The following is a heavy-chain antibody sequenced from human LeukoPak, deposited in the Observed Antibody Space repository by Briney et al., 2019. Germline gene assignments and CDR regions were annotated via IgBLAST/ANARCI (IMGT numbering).Heavy chain of an antibody. J-gene: IGHJ4*02. V-gene: IGHV3-48*04. CDR3: ARDYPPSRYSYGYEGEVDY. D-gene: IGHD5-18*01. CDR2: ISSSGSTI. Sequence: PGGSLRLSCAASGFTFTTYNMTWVRQAPGKGLEWVSYISSSGSTIYYADSVKGRFTISRDNAKNSLYLQMNSLRAEDTAVYYCARDYPPSRYSYGYEGEVDYWGQGTLVTVSS. CDR1: GFTFTTYN.